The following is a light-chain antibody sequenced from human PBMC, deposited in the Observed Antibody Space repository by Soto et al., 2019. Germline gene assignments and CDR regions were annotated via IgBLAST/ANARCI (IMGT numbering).Light chain of an antibody. CDR2: QVT. CDR1: SSDIGGYYY. CDR3: SSYTSSNTFV. Sequence: QSALTQPASVSGSPGQSITISCTGTSSDIGGYYYVSWYQHHPGKAPKLLIYQVTNRPSRVSNRFSGSKSGNTASLTISGLQADDEADYYCSSYTSSNTFVFGTGTKLTVL. V-gene: IGLV2-14*01. J-gene: IGLJ1*01.